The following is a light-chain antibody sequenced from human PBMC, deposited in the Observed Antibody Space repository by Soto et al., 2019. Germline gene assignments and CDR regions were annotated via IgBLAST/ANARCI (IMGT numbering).Light chain of an antibody. CDR2: VAS. Sequence: EIVLTQSPGTLSLSPGERATLSCRASQSVNINYLAWNQRKPGQGPRLLMYVASSRATGIPDRFSASGSGKDFTLTISRLEPEDFAVYYCQQYDSSPRTFGQGTKVEIK. CDR3: QQYDSSPRT. J-gene: IGKJ1*01. V-gene: IGKV3-20*01. CDR1: QSVNINY.